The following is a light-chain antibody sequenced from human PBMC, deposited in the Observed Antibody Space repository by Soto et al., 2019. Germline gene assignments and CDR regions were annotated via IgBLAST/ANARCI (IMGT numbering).Light chain of an antibody. CDR2: EVS. CDR1: SSDVGGYNY. V-gene: IGLV2-14*01. J-gene: IGLJ3*02. Sequence: QSALTQPASVSGSPGQSITISCTGTSSDVGGYNYVSWYQHHPGKAPKFMIYEVSNRPSGVSNRFSGSKSGNTASLTISGLQAEDEADYYCSSYTSSSTWVFGGGTKVTVL. CDR3: SSYTSSSTWV.